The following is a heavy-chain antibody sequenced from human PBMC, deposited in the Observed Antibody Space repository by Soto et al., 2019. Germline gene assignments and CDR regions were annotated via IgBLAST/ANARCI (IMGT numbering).Heavy chain of an antibody. D-gene: IGHD3-9*01. CDR3: AKAGGYDILTGPPNPSDP. CDR2: IMNSGAGT. CDR1: GFTFSSYA. V-gene: IGHV3-23*01. Sequence: GGSLRLSCAASGFTFSSYAMSWVRQAPGKGLEWVSTIMNSGAGTYYPDSMMGRFTIARDNSKNTVYLQMNSLGAEDTAVYYCAKAGGYDILTGPPNPSDPWGQGPRVTLSS. J-gene: IGHJ5*02.